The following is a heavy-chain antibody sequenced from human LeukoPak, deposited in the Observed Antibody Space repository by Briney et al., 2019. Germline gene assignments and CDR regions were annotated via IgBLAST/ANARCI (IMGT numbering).Heavy chain of an antibody. Sequence: SETLSLTCTVSGGSISSYYWGWIRQPPGKGLEWIGSIYYSGSTYYNPSLKSRVTISVDTSKNQFSLKLSSVTDADMAVYYCARLELASAGSRWFDPWGQGTLVTVSS. V-gene: IGHV4-39*01. CDR3: ARLELASAGSRWFDP. CDR2: IYYSGST. D-gene: IGHD6-13*01. CDR1: GGSISSYY. J-gene: IGHJ5*02.